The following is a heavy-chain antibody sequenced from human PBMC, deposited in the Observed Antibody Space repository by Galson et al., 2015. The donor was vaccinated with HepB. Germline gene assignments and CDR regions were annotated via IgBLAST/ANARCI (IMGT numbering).Heavy chain of an antibody. CDR1: GFTFSSYS. CDR2: ISSSSSTI. J-gene: IGHJ4*02. Sequence: SLRLSCAASGFTFSSYSMNWVRQAPGKGLEWVSYISSSSSTIYYADSVKGRFTISRDNAKNSLYLQMNSLRDEDTAVYYCAREELRYFHWLKILAGNFDYWGQGTLVPVSS. CDR3: AREELRYFHWLKILAGNFDY. V-gene: IGHV3-48*02. D-gene: IGHD3-9*01.